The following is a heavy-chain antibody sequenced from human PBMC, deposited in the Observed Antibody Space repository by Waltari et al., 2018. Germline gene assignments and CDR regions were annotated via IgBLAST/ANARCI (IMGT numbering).Heavy chain of an antibody. D-gene: IGHD3-22*01. CDR1: GFTFTNYE. V-gene: IGHV3-48*03. J-gene: IGHJ4*02. CDR3: ARGRFDSSGFSDC. Sequence: EVQLVESGGGLVQPGGSLRLSCAASGFTFTNYEMNWVRQAPGKGLGWVSYISGRGSAIYYADSVKGRFTISRDNTKNSLSLQMNSLRAEDTAVYFCARGRFDSSGFSDCWGQGTLVTVSS. CDR2: ISGRGSAI.